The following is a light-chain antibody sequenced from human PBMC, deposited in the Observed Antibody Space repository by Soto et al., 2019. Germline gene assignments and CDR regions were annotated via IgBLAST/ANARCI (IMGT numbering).Light chain of an antibody. Sequence: QSVLTQPPSVSGAPGQRVTISCTGSSSNIGAGYDVHWYQQLPGTAPKLLIYGNVNRPSGVPDRFSGSKSGTSASLAITGLQPEDEADYYCQSYATSLSGFYVFATGTKVTVL. V-gene: IGLV1-40*01. CDR3: QSYATSLSGFYV. CDR1: SSNIGAGYD. CDR2: GNV. J-gene: IGLJ1*01.